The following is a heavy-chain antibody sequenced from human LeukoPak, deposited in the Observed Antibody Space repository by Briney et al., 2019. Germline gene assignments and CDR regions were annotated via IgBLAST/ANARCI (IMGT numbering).Heavy chain of an antibody. CDR2: IIPIFGIA. J-gene: IGHJ4*02. CDR1: GGTFSSYA. CDR3: ARDGYYYDSSGCSDY. Sequence: ASVKVSCKASGGTFSSYAISWVRQAPGQGLEWMGRIIPIFGIANYAQKFQGRVTITADKSTSTAYMELSSLRSEDTAVYYCARDGYYYDSSGCSDYWGQGTLVTVSS. D-gene: IGHD3-22*01. V-gene: IGHV1-69*04.